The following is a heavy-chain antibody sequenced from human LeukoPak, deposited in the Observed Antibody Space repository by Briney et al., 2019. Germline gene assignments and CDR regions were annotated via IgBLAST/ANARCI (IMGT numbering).Heavy chain of an antibody. CDR3: ASLLPAGRVGY. CDR2: IYYTGNT. J-gene: IGHJ4*02. D-gene: IGHD6-19*01. V-gene: IGHV4-39*01. Sequence: SETLSLTCSVSGVSISSSNSYWGWIRQPPGKGLEWIGSIYYTGNTYYNASLKSQVSISIDTSKNQFSLKLSSVTAADTAVYYCASLLPAGRVGYWGQGTLVTVSS. CDR1: GVSISSSNSY.